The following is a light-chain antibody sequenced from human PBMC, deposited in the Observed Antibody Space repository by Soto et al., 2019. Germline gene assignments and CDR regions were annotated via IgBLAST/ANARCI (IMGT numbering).Light chain of an antibody. J-gene: IGKJ1*01. CDR1: QSISVW. CDR3: QQDDRYSEA. V-gene: IGKV1-5*03. Sequence: DIQMTQSPSTLSASVGERVTITCRASQSISVWLAWYKQKAGKAPNLLTYKESRSGSGVPSRFSGSGSETEFSLTISGLQLGDSAIYYCQQDDRYSEAFGQGTKVDIK. CDR2: KES.